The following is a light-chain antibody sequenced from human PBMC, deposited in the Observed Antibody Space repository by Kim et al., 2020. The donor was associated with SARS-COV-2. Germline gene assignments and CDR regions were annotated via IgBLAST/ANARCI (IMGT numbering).Light chain of an antibody. J-gene: IGLJ3*02. CDR1: KLGQKF. CDR2: QDD. CDR3: QAWDSDTAV. Sequence: SVSPGQTASITCSGDKLGQKFTAWYQQKPGQSPVVVMYQDDKWPSGIPERFSGSNSGNTATLTISGTQAMDEADYYCQAWDSDTAVFGGGTQLTVL. V-gene: IGLV3-1*01.